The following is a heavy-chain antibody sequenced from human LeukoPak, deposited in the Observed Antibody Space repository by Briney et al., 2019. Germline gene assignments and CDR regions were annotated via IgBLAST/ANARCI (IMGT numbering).Heavy chain of an antibody. D-gene: IGHD2-2*01. CDR3: AKSPREGYCSSTSCPKYFQH. Sequence: GGSLRLSCAASGFTFDDYAMHWVRQAPGKGLEWVSGISWNSGSIGYADSVKGRFTISRDNAKNSLYLRMNSLRAEDTALYYCAKSPREGYCSSTSCPKYFQHWGQGTLVTVSS. V-gene: IGHV3-9*01. CDR1: GFTFDDYA. J-gene: IGHJ1*01. CDR2: ISWNSGSI.